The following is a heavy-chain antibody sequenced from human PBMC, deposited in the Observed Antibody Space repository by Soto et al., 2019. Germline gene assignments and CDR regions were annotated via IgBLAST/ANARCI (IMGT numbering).Heavy chain of an antibody. J-gene: IGHJ6*02. Sequence: QVQLQESGPGLVKPSGTLSLTCAVSGGSISSSNWWSWVRQPPGKGLEWIGEIFHNGTTYSNPSLTGRVTMSVDKSKNQFSLNLNSVTAADTAVYYCASRSYAMDIWGQGATVTVSS. CDR2: IFHNGTT. D-gene: IGHD3-16*02. V-gene: IGHV4-4*02. CDR3: ASRSYAMDI. CDR1: GGSISSSNW.